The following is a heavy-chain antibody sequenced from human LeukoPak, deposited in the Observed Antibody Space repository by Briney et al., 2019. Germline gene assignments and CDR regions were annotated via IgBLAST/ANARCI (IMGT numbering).Heavy chain of an antibody. Sequence: SETLSLTCAVYGGSFSGYCWSWIRQPPGKGLEWIGEINHSGSTNYNPSLKSRVTISVDTSKNQFSLRLSSVTAADTAVYYCARDGWYDFWSGPDYYYGMDVWGQGTTVTVSS. CDR2: INHSGST. CDR3: ARDGWYDFWSGPDYYYGMDV. V-gene: IGHV4-34*01. J-gene: IGHJ6*02. CDR1: GGSFSGYC. D-gene: IGHD3-3*01.